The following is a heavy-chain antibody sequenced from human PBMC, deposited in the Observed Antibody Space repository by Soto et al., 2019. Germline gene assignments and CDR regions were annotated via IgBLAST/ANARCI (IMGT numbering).Heavy chain of an antibody. CDR1: GGTFSSYA. D-gene: IGHD3-16*01. J-gene: IGHJ5*02. CDR3: ATDLSNGPPS. V-gene: IGHV1-69*13. CDR2: IIPIFGTA. Sequence: GASVKVSCKASGGTFSSYAISWVRQAPGQGLEWMGGIIPIFGTANYAQKFQGRVTITADESTSTAYMELSSLRSEDTAVYYCATDLSNGPPSWGQGTLVTVSS.